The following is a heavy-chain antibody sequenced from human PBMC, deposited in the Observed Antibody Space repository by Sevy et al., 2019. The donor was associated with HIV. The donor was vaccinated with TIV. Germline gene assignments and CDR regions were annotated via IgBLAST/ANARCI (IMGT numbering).Heavy chain of an antibody. CDR3: SKVRRDYYDSSGILYYFDY. D-gene: IGHD3-22*01. Sequence: GGSLRLSCAASGFTFSSYAMSWVRQAPGKGLEWVSAISGSGGSTYYADSVKGRFTISRDNSKNTLYLQMNSLRAEDTAVYYCSKVRRDYYDSSGILYYFDYWGQGTLVTVSS. J-gene: IGHJ4*02. CDR2: ISGSGGST. CDR1: GFTFSSYA. V-gene: IGHV3-23*01.